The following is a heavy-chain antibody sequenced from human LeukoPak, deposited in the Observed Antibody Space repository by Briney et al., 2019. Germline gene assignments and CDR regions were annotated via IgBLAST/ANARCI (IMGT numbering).Heavy chain of an antibody. J-gene: IGHJ4*02. CDR1: GFTFSSYA. Sequence: GGSLRLSCAASGFTFSSYAMHWVRQAPGKGLEWVAVISYDGSNKYYADSVKGRFTISRDNSKTTLYLQMNSLRAEDTAVYYCATCPQCPEYYYDSSGYDDYWGQGTLVTVSS. CDR2: ISYDGSNK. CDR3: ATCPQCPEYYYDSSGYDDY. V-gene: IGHV3-30-3*01. D-gene: IGHD3-22*01.